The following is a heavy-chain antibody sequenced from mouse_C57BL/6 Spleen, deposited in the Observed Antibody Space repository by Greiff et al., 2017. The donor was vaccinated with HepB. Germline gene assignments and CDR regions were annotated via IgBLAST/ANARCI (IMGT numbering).Heavy chain of an antibody. V-gene: IGHV1-18*01. D-gene: IGHD1-2*01. CDR2: INPNNGGT. CDR3: ARSVPTTAWYFDV. CDR1: GYTFTDYN. J-gene: IGHJ1*03. Sequence: VQLKESGPELVKPGASVKIPCKASGYTFTDYNMDWVKQSHGKSLEWIGDINPNNGGTIYNQKFKGKATLTVDKSSSTAYMELRSLTSEDTAVYYCARSVPTTAWYFDVWGTGTTVTVSS.